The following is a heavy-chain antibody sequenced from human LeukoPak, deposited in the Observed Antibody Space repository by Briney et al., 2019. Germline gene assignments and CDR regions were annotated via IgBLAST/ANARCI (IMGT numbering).Heavy chain of an antibody. J-gene: IGHJ3*02. D-gene: IGHD3-22*01. CDR2: IKQDGSEK. Sequence: GGSLRLSCAASGFTFSSYGMSWVRQAPGKGLEWVANIKQDGSEKYYVDSVKGRFTISRDNAKNSLYLQMNSLRAEDTAVYYCARARSGYYDSSGYPDAFDIWGQGTMVTVSS. CDR1: GFTFSSYG. V-gene: IGHV3-7*01. CDR3: ARARSGYYDSSGYPDAFDI.